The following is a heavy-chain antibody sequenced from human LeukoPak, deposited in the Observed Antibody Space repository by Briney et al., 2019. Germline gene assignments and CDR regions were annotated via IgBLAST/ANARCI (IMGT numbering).Heavy chain of an antibody. CDR2: IYYSGST. CDR3: ARSVVTLYWYFDL. Sequence: KPSETLSLTCTVSGGSISGYYYNWIRQPPGKGLEWIGYIYYSGSTNYNPSLKSRVTISLDTSKNQFSLKLSSLTTTDTAVYYCARSVVTLYWYFDLWGRGTLVTVSS. CDR1: GGSISGYY. D-gene: IGHD4-23*01. V-gene: IGHV4-59*01. J-gene: IGHJ2*01.